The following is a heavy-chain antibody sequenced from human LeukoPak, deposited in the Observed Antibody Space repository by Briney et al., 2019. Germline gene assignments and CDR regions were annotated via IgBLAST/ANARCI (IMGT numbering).Heavy chain of an antibody. CDR3: AKDYGDYGPSYMDV. D-gene: IGHD4-17*01. CDR1: GFTFSSYA. Sequence: GGSLRLSCAASGFTFSSYAMNWVRQAPGKGLEWVSIVSGDGSTYCADSVKGRFTISRDNSKSTLYLQLNSLRAEDTARYYCAKDYGDYGPSYMDVWGKGTTVTVSS. J-gene: IGHJ6*03. CDR2: VSGDGST. V-gene: IGHV3-23*01.